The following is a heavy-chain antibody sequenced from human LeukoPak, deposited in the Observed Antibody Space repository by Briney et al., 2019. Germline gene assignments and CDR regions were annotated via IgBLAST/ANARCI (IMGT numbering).Heavy chain of an antibody. V-gene: IGHV3-7*03. CDR3: VRNLAVAGTCFDS. CDR1: GFTFRNYW. CDR2: IKQDGSDR. D-gene: IGHD6-19*01. Sequence: GGSLRLSCAASGFTFRNYWMSWVRQAPGTGLEWVANIKQDGSDRNYVTSVRGRFTISRDNAESSLYLQMDSLRVEDTAVYYCVRNLAVAGTCFDSWGQGTLVTVSS. J-gene: IGHJ4*02.